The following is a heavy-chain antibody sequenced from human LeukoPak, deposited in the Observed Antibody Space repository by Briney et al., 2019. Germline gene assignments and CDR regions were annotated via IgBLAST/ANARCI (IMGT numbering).Heavy chain of an antibody. V-gene: IGHV1-46*01. Sequence: ASVKVSCKASGYTFTSYYMHWVRQAPGQGLEWMGLINPTGDSTGYAQKFQGRVTMTRNMSTSTDFMELSSLRSEDTAVYYCARDNSVGDNAWWFDPWGQGTLVTVSS. D-gene: IGHD1-26*01. J-gene: IGHJ5*02. CDR2: INPTGDST. CDR3: ARDNSVGDNAWWFDP. CDR1: GYTFTSYY.